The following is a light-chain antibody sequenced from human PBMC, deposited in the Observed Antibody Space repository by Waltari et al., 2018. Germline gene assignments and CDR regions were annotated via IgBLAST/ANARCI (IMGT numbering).Light chain of an antibody. CDR2: EVI. Sequence: QSALTQPASVSGSPGQSITISCSGTDSDVGAYDFVSWYQPHPGKAPPPIMYEVINRPSGMAIPFSASKSGNTASLTISGLQAEDEADYYCSSYTTSSAPGVFGTGTRVTVL. V-gene: IGLV2-14*01. J-gene: IGLJ1*01. CDR1: DSDVGAYDF. CDR3: SSYTTSSAPGV.